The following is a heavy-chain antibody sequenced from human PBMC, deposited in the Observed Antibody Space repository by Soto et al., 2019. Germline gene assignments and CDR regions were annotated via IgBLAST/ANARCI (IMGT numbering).Heavy chain of an antibody. D-gene: IGHD2-2*01. CDR1: GDSISSPNW. V-gene: IGHV4-4*02. Sequence: PSETLSLTCTVSGDSISSPNWWNWVRQTPGKGLEWIGEIRHSRGINYNPSLKSRVTISVDKSNNLSSLKLSSMTAADTAVYFCARARQDCSTASCYLDPWGQGTLVTVSS. CDR3: ARARQDCSTASCYLDP. J-gene: IGHJ5*02. CDR2: IRHSRGI.